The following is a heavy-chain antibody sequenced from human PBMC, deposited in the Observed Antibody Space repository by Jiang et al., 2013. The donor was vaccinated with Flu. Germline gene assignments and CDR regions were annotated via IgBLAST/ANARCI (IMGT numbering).Heavy chain of an antibody. CDR3: ATKIVGATPYYFDY. CDR1: GGSISSYY. D-gene: IGHD1-26*01. CDR2: IYTSGST. J-gene: IGHJ4*02. Sequence: GSGLVKPSETLSLTCTVSGGSISSYYWSWIRQPAGKGLEWIGRIYTSGSTNYNPSLKSRVTMSVDTSKNQFSLKLSSVTAADTAVYYCATKIVGATPYYFDYWGQGTLVTVSS. V-gene: IGHV4-4*07.